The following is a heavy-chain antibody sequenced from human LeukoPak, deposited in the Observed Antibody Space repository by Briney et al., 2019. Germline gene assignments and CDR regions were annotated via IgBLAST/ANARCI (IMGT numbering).Heavy chain of an antibody. V-gene: IGHV5-51*01. J-gene: IGHJ4*02. CDR2: IYPGDSET. D-gene: IGHD3-22*01. CDR3: ARLNYYDNSGYLGY. CDR1: GYSFNTYW. Sequence: GESLKISCKGSGYSFNTYWIGWVRQMPGKGLEWMGIIYPGDSETRYSPSFQGQVTISADKSISTAYLQWNSLKASDTAMYYCARLNYYDNSGYLGYWGQGTLVTVSS.